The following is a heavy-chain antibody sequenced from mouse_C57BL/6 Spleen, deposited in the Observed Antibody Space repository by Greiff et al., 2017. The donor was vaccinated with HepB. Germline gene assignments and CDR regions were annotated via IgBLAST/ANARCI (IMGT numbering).Heavy chain of an antibody. Sequence: QLQQSGTVLARPGASVKMSCKTSGYTFPSYWMHWVKQRPGQGLEWIGAIYPGNSDTSYNQKFTGKAKLTAVPSASTAYMELSSLTNEDSAVYYCTRLYYGSTREAMDYWGQGTSVTVSS. D-gene: IGHD1-1*01. CDR3: TRLYYGSTREAMDY. J-gene: IGHJ4*01. V-gene: IGHV1-5*01. CDR2: IYPGNSDT. CDR1: GYTFPSYW.